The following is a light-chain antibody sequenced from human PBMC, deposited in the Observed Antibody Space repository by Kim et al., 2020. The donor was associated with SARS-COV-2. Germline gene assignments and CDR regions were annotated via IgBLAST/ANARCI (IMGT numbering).Light chain of an antibody. Sequence: AAVGDRVTMTWRASQGISTDLAWFQQKPGKVAKRLIYAASSLQSGVPSRFSGSGSGTEFTLTISSLQPEDFATYYCLRYNDDPLTVGQGTRLEIK. V-gene: IGKV1-17*03. CDR2: AAS. J-gene: IGKJ5*01. CDR1: QGISTD. CDR3: LRYNDDPLT.